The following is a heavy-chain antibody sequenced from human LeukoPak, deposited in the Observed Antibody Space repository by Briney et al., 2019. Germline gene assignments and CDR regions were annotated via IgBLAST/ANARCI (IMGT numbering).Heavy chain of an antibody. V-gene: IGHV3-21*03. CDR2: ISISSSYI. J-gene: IGHJ4*02. CDR3: ARKEAFYYYDSSGYSQFDY. Sequence: GGSLRLSCAASGFTFSSYSMTWVRQAPGKGLEWVSSISISSSYIYYADSVRGRFTNARDKAKNSLYLQMNSLRAEDTAVYYCARKEAFYYYDSSGYSQFDYWSQGTLVTVSS. D-gene: IGHD3-22*01. CDR1: GFTFSSYS.